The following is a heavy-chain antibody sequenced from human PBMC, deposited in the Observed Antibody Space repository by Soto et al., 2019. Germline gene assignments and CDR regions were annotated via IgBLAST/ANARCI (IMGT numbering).Heavy chain of an antibody. Sequence: EVQLLESGGGLVQPGGSLRLSCAASGFTFSSYAMSWVRQAPGKGLEWVAAISGSGGSTYYADSVKGRFTISRDNSKNTLYLQMNSLRAEDTAVYYCAKHPRITGTKPRFDYWGQGTLVTVSS. V-gene: IGHV3-23*01. CDR2: ISGSGGST. J-gene: IGHJ4*02. CDR1: GFTFSSYA. D-gene: IGHD1-20*01. CDR3: AKHPRITGTKPRFDY.